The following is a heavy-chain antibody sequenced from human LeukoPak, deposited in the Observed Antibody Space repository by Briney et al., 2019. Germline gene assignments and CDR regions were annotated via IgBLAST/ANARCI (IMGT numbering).Heavy chain of an antibody. CDR2: ISSSSSYI. CDR1: GFTFSSYS. V-gene: IGHV3-21*01. J-gene: IGHJ3*02. CDR3: ARDSSMDSGYVDAFDI. D-gene: IGHD5-12*01. Sequence: GGSLRLSCAASGFTFSSYSMNWVRQAPGKGLEWVSSISSSSSYIYYADSVKGRFTISRDNAKNSLYLQMNSLRAEDTAVYYCARDSSMDSGYVDAFDIWGQGTMVTVSS.